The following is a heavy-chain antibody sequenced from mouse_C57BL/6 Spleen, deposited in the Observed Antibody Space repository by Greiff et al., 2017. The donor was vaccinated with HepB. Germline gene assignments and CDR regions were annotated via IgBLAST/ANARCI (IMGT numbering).Heavy chain of an antibody. CDR1: GFTFSDYY. CDR2: INYDGSST. J-gene: IGHJ4*01. D-gene: IGHD1-1*01. CDR3: ERVRYYGSSYEDYAMDY. V-gene: IGHV5-16*01. Sequence: EVKLMESEGGLVQPGSSMKLSCTASGFTFSDYYMAWVRQVPDKGLEWVANINYDGSSTYYLDSLKSRFIISRDNAKNILYLQMSSLKSEDTATYYCERVRYYGSSYEDYAMDYWGQGTSVTVSS.